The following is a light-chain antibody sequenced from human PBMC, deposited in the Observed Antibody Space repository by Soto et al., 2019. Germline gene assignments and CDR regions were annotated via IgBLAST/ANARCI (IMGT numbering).Light chain of an antibody. V-gene: IGKV1-12*01. CDR2: AAS. Sequence: DIQMTQSPSSVSASVGDRVTITCRASQDXSSWLAWYQQKPGNAPKVLIFAASTLQRGVPSRFSGSGSGTDFTLTISSLQPEDFATYFCQQADSFPLTFGGGTKV. CDR1: QDXSSW. J-gene: IGKJ4*01. CDR3: QQADSFPLT.